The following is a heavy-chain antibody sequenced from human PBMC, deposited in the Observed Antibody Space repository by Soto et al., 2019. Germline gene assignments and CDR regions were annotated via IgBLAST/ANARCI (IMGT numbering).Heavy chain of an antibody. CDR1: GFTFSSYG. J-gene: IGHJ3*02. CDR3: VLDREWGEHACAFGI. CDR2: IWYDGSNK. Sequence: QVQLVESGGGVVQPGRSLRLSCAASGFTFSSYGMHWVRQAPGKGLEWVAVIWYDGSNKYYADSVKGRVTICRDNSKNSLELEMTGLEDAERGVHYCVLDREWGEHACAFGIWGQGTMVTVSS. D-gene: IGHD2-21*01. V-gene: IGHV3-33*01.